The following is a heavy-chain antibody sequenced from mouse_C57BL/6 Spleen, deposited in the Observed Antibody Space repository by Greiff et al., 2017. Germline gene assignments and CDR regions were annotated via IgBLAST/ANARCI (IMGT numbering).Heavy chain of an antibody. CDR1: GYTFTSYW. CDR3: TREGNPYYFDY. CDR2: IYPGSGST. J-gene: IGHJ2*01. D-gene: IGHD2-1*01. Sequence: QVQLQQPGAELVKPGASVKMSCKASGYTFTSYWITWVKQRPGQGLEWIGDIYPGSGSTNYNEKFKSKATLTVDTSASTANMQLSRLTSEDSAVYYCTREGNPYYFDYWGQGTTLTVSS. V-gene: IGHV1-55*01.